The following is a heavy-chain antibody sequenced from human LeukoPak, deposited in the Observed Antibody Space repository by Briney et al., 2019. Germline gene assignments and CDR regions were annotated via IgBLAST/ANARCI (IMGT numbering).Heavy chain of an antibody. CDR3: ARELRRGGKQLGDYFDY. CDR2: INPNSGGT. Sequence: ASVKVSCKASGYTFTADYVYWVRQAPGQGLQWMGWINPNSGGTKYAQKFQGRVTMTRDTSISTAYMELSSVRSEDTAVFFCARELRRGGKQLGDYFDYWGQGTLVTVSS. CDR1: GYTFTADY. V-gene: IGHV1-2*02. D-gene: IGHD1-1*01. J-gene: IGHJ4*02.